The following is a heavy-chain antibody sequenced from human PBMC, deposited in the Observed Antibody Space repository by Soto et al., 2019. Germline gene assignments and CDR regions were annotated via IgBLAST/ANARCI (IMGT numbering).Heavy chain of an antibody. CDR3: AHRRQYSYHNNNQYFDY. D-gene: IGHD2-21*01. CDR1: GFSLSNSGVA. J-gene: IGHJ4*02. Sequence: SGPTLVNPTQTLTLTCTLSGFSLSNSGVAVGWIRQPPGKALEWLALIYWDDETRYTPSLRSRLTITKDTSKNHVFLTMTNMDPVDTATYFCAHRRQYSYHNNNQYFDYWGQGTLVTVSS. V-gene: IGHV2-5*02. CDR2: IYWDDET.